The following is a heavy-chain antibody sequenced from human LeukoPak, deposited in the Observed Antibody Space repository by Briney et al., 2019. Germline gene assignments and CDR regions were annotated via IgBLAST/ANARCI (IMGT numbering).Heavy chain of an antibody. CDR3: ARGIAAAGTCRFDP. J-gene: IGHJ5*02. V-gene: IGHV1-8*01. D-gene: IGHD6-13*01. CDR2: MNPNSGNT. CDR1: GFTFTSYD. Sequence: GASVKVSCKASGFTFTSYDINWVRQATGQGLEWMGWMNPNSGNTGYAQKFQGRVTMTRNTSISTAYMELSSLRSEDTAVYYCARGIAAAGTCRFDPWGQGTLVTVSS.